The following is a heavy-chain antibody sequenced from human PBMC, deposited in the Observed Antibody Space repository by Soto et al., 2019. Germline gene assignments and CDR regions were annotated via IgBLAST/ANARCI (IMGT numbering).Heavy chain of an antibody. J-gene: IGHJ5*02. CDR2: INSDGTTT. CDR1: GFTFTSYW. D-gene: IGHD1-26*01. V-gene: IGHV3-74*01. Sequence: EVQLVESGGGLVQPGGSLRLSCAASGFTFTSYWMHWVRQAPGMGLMWVSRINSDGTTTTYADSVKGRFTISRDNAKNTLYLQMNSLRAEDTAVYYCARVATGSYNWFYPWGPGTLVTVSS. CDR3: ARVATGSYNWFYP.